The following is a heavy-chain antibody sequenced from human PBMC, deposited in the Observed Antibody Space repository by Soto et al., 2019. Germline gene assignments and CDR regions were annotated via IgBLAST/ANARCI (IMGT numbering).Heavy chain of an antibody. J-gene: IGHJ6*02. CDR3: ARIWGPYYYYGMDV. CDR1: GFSLSNARMG. V-gene: IGHV2-26*01. CDR2: IFSNDEK. D-gene: IGHD7-27*01. Sequence: QVTLKESGPVLVKPTETLTLTCTVSGFSLSNARMGVSWIRQPPGKALEWLAHIFSNDEKSYSTSLKSRLTIPKDTSKSPVVLTMTHMDPVETATYYCARIWGPYYYYGMDVWGQGTTVTVSS.